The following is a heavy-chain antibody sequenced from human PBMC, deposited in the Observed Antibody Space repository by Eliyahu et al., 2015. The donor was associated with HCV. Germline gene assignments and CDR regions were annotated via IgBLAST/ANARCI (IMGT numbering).Heavy chain of an antibody. D-gene: IGHD5-18*01. CDR1: GYSFTTYW. J-gene: IGHJ5*01. V-gene: IGHV5-10-1*03. Sequence: EVQLVQSGAEVRKPGESLRISCKGSGYSFTTYWISWVRQMPGKGLEWMGRIDPSDSYTNYSPSFQGHVTISADKSISTAYLQWSSLKASDTAMYYCARHQGPYSYGQGPQGWFDSWGQGTLVTVSS. CDR3: ARHQGPYSYGQGPQGWFDS. CDR2: IDPSDSYT.